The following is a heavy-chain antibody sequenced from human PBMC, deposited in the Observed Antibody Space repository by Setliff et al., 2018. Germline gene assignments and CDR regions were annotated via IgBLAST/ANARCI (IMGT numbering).Heavy chain of an antibody. J-gene: IGHJ6*03. D-gene: IGHD6-19*01. Sequence: SETLSLTCTVSGGSISSYYWSWIRQPAGKGLEWIGHIYIGGSANYNPSLRSRVTMSIDTSKNQFSLKLNSVTAADKAVYYCAREQWLDPPGYYYMDVWAKGTTVTVSS. V-gene: IGHV4-4*07. CDR2: IYIGGSA. CDR1: GGSISSYY. CDR3: AREQWLDPPGYYYMDV.